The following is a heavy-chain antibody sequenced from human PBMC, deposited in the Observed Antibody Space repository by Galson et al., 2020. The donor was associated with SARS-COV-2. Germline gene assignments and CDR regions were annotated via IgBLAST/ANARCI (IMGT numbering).Heavy chain of an antibody. CDR2: IGTTGDT. Sequence: GGSLRLSCAASGFTFSNFDMHWVRQPTGKGPEWVSAIGTTGDTYYLGSVKGRFTISRENAKNSLYLQMDSLRAGDTAVYYCVRQPGGTVFDYWGEGTLVTVSS. CDR3: VRQPGGTVFDY. D-gene: IGHD6-13*01. V-gene: IGHV3-13*04. J-gene: IGHJ4*02. CDR1: GFTFSNFD.